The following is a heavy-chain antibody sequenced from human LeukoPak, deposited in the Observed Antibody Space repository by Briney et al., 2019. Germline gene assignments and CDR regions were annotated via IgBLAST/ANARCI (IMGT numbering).Heavy chain of an antibody. CDR1: GGPISSYY. V-gene: IGHV4-4*07. Sequence: SETLSLTCIVSGGPISSYYWSWIRQPAGKGLEWIGRIYTSGSTNNNPSPKSRVTMSVTTSKNHFSPKLSSGTPADTAVYYCASAGLAGTMFDPWGQGTLVTVSS. CDR2: IYTSGST. D-gene: IGHD1-1*01. CDR3: ASAGLAGTMFDP. J-gene: IGHJ5*02.